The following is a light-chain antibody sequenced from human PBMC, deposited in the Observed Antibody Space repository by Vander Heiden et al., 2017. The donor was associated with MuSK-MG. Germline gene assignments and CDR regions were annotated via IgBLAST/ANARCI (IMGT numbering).Light chain of an antibody. J-gene: IGLJ2*01. CDR3: QAWHNTVV. CDR2: QDS. V-gene: IGLV3-1*01. CDR1: KLGDKY. Sequence: SYELSQPPSVSVSPGPTASITCSGDKLGDKYAWCYPQKPGQSPVLVIYQDSRRPSGFPERFSGSNSGTTATLTISGTEAVDEAYYSSQAWHNTVVFGGGTKLTVI.